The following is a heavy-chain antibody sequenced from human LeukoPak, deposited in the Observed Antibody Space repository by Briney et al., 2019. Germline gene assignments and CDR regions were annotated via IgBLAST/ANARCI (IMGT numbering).Heavy chain of an antibody. CDR3: ARLYSGSYGDFDY. J-gene: IGHJ4*02. V-gene: IGHV3-21*01. D-gene: IGHD1-26*01. Sequence: PGGSLRLSCAASGSTFSSCSMNWVRQAPGKGLEWVSSISSSSSYIYYADSVKGRFTISRDNAKNSLYLQMNSLRAEDTAVYYCARLYSGSYGDFDYWGQGTLVTVSS. CDR1: GSTFSSCS. CDR2: ISSSSSYI.